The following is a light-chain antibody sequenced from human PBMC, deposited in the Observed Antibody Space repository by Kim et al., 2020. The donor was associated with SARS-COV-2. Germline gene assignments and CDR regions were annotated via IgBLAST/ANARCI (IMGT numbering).Light chain of an antibody. V-gene: IGLV9-49*01. CDR3: GADHGSGSNFVWV. Sequence: TCTLSSGYSNYKVDGYQQRPGKGPRFVMRVGTGGIVGSKGDGIPDRFSVLGSGLNRYLTIKNIQEEDESDYHCGADHGSGSNFVWVFGGGTQLTVL. CDR2: VGTGGIVG. CDR1: SGYSNYK. J-gene: IGLJ3*02.